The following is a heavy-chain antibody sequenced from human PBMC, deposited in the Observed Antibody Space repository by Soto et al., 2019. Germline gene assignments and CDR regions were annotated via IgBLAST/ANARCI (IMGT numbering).Heavy chain of an antibody. CDR3: AKDRGSGVDGVNAVDF. J-gene: IGHJ3*01. CDR1: GFTFSSFA. D-gene: IGHD1-26*01. Sequence: EVQLLESGGGLVQPGGSLRLSCAASGFTFSSFAMSWVRQAPGKGLEWVSTISGRSGNTYYADSVKGRFTISRDNSNNTLNLQMNSLRGESTAVYYCAKDRGSGVDGVNAVDFWGHGTMVTVSS. CDR2: ISGRSGNT. V-gene: IGHV3-23*01.